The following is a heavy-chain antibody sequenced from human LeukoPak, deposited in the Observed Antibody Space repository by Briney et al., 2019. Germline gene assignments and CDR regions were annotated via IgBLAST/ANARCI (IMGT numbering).Heavy chain of an antibody. V-gene: IGHV3-23*01. D-gene: IGHD3-10*01. J-gene: IGHJ3*02. CDR2: VTYSGAPT. CDR3: ARDTYYYGSGGSFDI. Sequence: GGSLRLSCAASGFTFNDYAMSWVRQAPGKGLEWVSAVTYSGAPTYYADSVKGRFTISRDTPKNTLYLQMNSQRAEDTAVYYCARDTYYYGSGGSFDIWGQGTMVTVSS. CDR1: GFTFNDYA.